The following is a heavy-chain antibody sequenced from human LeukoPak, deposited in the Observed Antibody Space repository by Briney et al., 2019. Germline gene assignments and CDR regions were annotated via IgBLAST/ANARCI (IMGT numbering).Heavy chain of an antibody. CDR1: GGSINSYY. CDR3: ARVGQLDNSAQLSRNGMDV. V-gene: IGHV4-59*01. Sequence: SETLSLTCTVSGGSINSYYWSWIRQPPGKGLEWIGYIYYSGSTNYNPSLKSRVTISVDTSKNQFSLKLSSVTAADTAVYYCARVGQLDNSAQLSRNGMDVWGQGTTVTVSS. D-gene: IGHD6-6*01. J-gene: IGHJ6*02. CDR2: IYYSGST.